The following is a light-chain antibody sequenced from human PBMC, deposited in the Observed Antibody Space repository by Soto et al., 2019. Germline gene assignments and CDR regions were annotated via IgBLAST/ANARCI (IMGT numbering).Light chain of an antibody. CDR2: DND. CDR3: GTWDSGLSVVL. Sequence: QSVLTQPPSVSAAPGQKVTISCSGSSSNIGNNYVSWYQQLPGTAPKLLINDNDKRPSGIPDRFSGSKSGTSATLGITGLQTGDEADYFFGTWDSGLSVVLFGGGTKLTVL. V-gene: IGLV1-51*01. J-gene: IGLJ2*01. CDR1: SSNIGNNY.